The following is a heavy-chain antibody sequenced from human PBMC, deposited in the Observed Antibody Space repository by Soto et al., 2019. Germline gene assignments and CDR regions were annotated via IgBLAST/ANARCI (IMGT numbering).Heavy chain of an antibody. CDR1: GGTFSSYA. J-gene: IGHJ6*02. D-gene: IGHD3-3*01. CDR2: IIPIFGTA. V-gene: IGHV1-69*06. CDR3: ARENPYYDFWSGSYYGMDV. Sequence: SVKVSCKASGGTFSSYAISWVRQAPGQGLEWMGGIIPIFGTANYAQKFQGRVTITADKSTSTAYMELSSLRSEDTAVYYYARENPYYDFWSGSYYGMDVWGQGTTVTVSS.